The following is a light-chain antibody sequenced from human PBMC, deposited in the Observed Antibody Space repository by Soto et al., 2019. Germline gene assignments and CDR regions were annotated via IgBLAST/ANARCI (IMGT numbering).Light chain of an antibody. V-gene: IGKV3-11*01. Sequence: EIVLTHSPATLSLSPCERATLSCSASQSVSDYLAWYQQKAGQSPRLLIYDASNRAPGIPARFSGSGSGTDFTLTISSLEPEDFAVYYCQQRFNWPPWTFGQGTNVDIK. CDR3: QQRFNWPPWT. CDR2: DAS. J-gene: IGKJ1*01. CDR1: QSVSDY.